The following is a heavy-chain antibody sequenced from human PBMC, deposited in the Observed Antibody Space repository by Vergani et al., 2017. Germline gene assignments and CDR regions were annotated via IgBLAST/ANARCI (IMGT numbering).Heavy chain of an antibody. D-gene: IGHD1-26*01. J-gene: IGHJ6*02. CDR3: ASRGELLMSYYGMDV. Sequence: QMQLVQSGPEVKKPGTSVKVSCKASGFTFTSSAMQWVRQARGQRLEWIGWIVVGSGNTNYAQKFQERVTITRDMSTSTAYMELSSLRSEDTAVYYWASRGELLMSYYGMDVWGQGTTVTVSS. V-gene: IGHV1-58*02. CDR1: GFTFTSSA. CDR2: IVVGSGNT.